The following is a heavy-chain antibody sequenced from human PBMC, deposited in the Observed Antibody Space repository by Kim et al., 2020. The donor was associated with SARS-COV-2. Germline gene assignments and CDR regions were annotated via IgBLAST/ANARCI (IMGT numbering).Heavy chain of an antibody. D-gene: IGHD1-7*01. Sequence: SETLSLTCAVYGGSFSGYYWSWIRQPPGKGLEWIGEINHSGSTNYNPSLKSRVTISVDTSKNQFSLKLSSVTAADTAVYYCARLTHNWNYAWFDPWGQGTLVTVSS. J-gene: IGHJ5*02. V-gene: IGHV4-34*01. CDR3: ARLTHNWNYAWFDP. CDR1: GGSFSGYY. CDR2: INHSGST.